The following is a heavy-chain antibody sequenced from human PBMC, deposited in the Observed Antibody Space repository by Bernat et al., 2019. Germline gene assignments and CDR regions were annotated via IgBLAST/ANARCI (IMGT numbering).Heavy chain of an antibody. CDR1: GFTFSNAW. CDR3: ARGKSVKSYYYDSSGYYAE. Sequence: VQLVESGGGLVKPGGSLRLSCAASGFTFSNAWMNWVRQAPGKGLEWVAVIWYDGSNKYYADSVKGRFTISRDNSKNTLYLQMNSLRAEDTAVYYCARGKSVKSYYYDSSGYYAEWGQGTLVTVSS. J-gene: IGHJ4*02. V-gene: IGHV3-33*08. CDR2: IWYDGSNK. D-gene: IGHD3-22*01.